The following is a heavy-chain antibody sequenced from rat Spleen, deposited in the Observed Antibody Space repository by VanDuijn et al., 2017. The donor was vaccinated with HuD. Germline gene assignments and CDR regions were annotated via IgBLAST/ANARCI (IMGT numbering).Heavy chain of an antibody. CDR3: ARDLTMGITYWYFDF. V-gene: IGHV2-45*01. D-gene: IGHD1-9*01. Sequence: QVQLKESGPGLVQPSQTLSLTCTVSGFSLTSYNVHWVRQPPGKGLEWMGVMWSGGSTDYNSALKSRLSISRDTSKNQVFLKKSSLQTEDTATYYCARDLTMGITYWYFDFWGPGTMVTVSS. J-gene: IGHJ1*01. CDR1: GFSLTSYN. CDR2: MWSGGST.